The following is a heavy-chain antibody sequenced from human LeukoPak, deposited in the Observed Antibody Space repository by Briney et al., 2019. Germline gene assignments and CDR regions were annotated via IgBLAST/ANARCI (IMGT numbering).Heavy chain of an antibody. CDR2: IRSTANGYAT. V-gene: IGHV3-73*01. D-gene: IGHD5-24*01. Sequence: GGSLRLSCAASGFTFSGSALHWVRQASGKGLEWVGRIRSTANGYATAYAASVKGRFTISRDDSKNTAYLQMDSLKTEDTAVYYCARWRLLGRRDGGLYYYYYYMDVWGKGTTVTISS. CDR3: ARWRLLGRRDGGLYYYYYYMDV. J-gene: IGHJ6*03. CDR1: GFTFSGSA.